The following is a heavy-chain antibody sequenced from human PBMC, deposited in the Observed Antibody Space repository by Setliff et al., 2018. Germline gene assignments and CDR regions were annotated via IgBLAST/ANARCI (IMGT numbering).Heavy chain of an antibody. Sequence: KTSETLSLTCTVSGGSISSSYWSWIRQPPGKGLEWIGYFYHSGSMNYNPSLKGRVTMSVDTSNNQLSLKLTSVSAADTAVYYCARERGFAGYYGSWTHQSFDLWGQGSLVTVS. CDR3: ARERGFAGYYGSWTHQSFDL. V-gene: IGHV4-59*12. CDR2: FYHSGSM. D-gene: IGHD3-10*01. J-gene: IGHJ5*02. CDR1: GGSISSSY.